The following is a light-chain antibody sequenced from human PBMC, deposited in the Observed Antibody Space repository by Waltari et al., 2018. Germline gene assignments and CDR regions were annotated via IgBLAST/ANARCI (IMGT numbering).Light chain of an antibody. J-gene: IGLJ3*02. CDR1: ATDIGGYNY. Sequence: QSALTQPASVSGSPGQSIPLSCTGTATDIGGYNYVPWYQQHPGKAPTLVIFDVSSRPSGISYRFSASKFGNTASLTISGLQPDDEADYYCCSFTSSSTWVFGGGTKLTVL. CDR2: DVS. V-gene: IGLV2-14*03. CDR3: CSFTSSSTWV.